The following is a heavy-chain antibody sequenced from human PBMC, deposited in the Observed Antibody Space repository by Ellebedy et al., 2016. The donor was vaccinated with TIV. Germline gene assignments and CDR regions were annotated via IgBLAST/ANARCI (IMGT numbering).Heavy chain of an antibody. CDR1: GFTFSSYA. Sequence: GESLKISCAASGFTFSSYAMRWVRQAPGKGLEWVSIISATGGSTNYADSVKGRFTISRDNSKNTLYLQMNSLRAEDTAVYYCAKSPSRKPGLVDHWGQGTLVTVSS. D-gene: IGHD1-14*01. CDR2: ISATGGST. J-gene: IGHJ4*02. V-gene: IGHV3-23*01. CDR3: AKSPSRKPGLVDH.